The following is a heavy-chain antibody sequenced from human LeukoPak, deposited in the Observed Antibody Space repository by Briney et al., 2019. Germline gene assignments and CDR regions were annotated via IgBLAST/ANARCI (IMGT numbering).Heavy chain of an antibody. CDR1: GFTFSSYG. J-gene: IGHJ4*02. CDR3: AKELSRMTFDY. Sequence: PGGSLRLSCAASGFTFSSYGMHWARQAPGKGLEWVAVISYDGSNKYYADSVKGRFTISRDNSKNTLYLQMNSLRAEDTAVYYCAKELSRMTFDYWGQGTLVTVSS. D-gene: IGHD1-14*01. CDR2: ISYDGSNK. V-gene: IGHV3-30*18.